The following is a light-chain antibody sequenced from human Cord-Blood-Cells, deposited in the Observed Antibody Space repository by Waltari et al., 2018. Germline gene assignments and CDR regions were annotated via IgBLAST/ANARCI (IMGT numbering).Light chain of an antibody. CDR2: GAS. J-gene: IGKJ2*01. V-gene: IGKV3-15*01. Sequence: EIVMTQSPATQSVPTGERATLSCRASHSVSSNLAWYQQKPGQAPRLLIYGASTRATGIPARFSGSGSGTEFTLTISSLQSEDFAVYYCQQYNNWPPYTFGQGTKLEIK. CDR1: HSVSSN. CDR3: QQYNNWPPYT.